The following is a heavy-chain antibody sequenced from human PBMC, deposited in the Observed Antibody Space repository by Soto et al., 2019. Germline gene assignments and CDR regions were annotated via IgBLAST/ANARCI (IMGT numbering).Heavy chain of an antibody. CDR3: AKNATGLVRAFDI. Sequence: EVQLLESGGGLVQPGGSLRLSCTASGFTFSSDAMSWVRQAPGKGLEWVSAISGSVGTTYYADSVKGRFTFSRDNSKNRMYWHINSLTAEDTEAPYGAKNATGLVRAFDIWCQGTMVTVSS. CDR1: GFTFSSDA. V-gene: IGHV3-23*01. D-gene: IGHD3-16*01. CDR2: ISGSVGTT. J-gene: IGHJ3*02.